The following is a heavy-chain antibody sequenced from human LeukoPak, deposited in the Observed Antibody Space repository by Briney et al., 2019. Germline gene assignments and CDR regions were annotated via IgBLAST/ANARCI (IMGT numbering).Heavy chain of an antibody. D-gene: IGHD6-19*01. CDR1: GYTFTGYY. J-gene: IGHJ4*02. V-gene: IGHV1-2*02. CDR3: AKDHLPGIVVAGRDY. CDR2: INPNSGGT. Sequence: ASVKVSCKASGYTFTGYYMHWVRQAPGQGLEWMGWINPNSGGTNYAQKFQGRVTMTRDTSISTAYMELSSLRSEDTAVYYCAKDHLPGIVVAGRDYWGQGTLVTVSS.